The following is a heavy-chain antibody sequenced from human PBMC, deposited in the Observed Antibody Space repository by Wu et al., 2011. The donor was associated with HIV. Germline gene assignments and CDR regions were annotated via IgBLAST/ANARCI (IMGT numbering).Heavy chain of an antibody. CDR1: GYTFTSYG. CDR3: ARDESGTSSYYGMDV. CDR2: ISAYNGNT. D-gene: IGHD1-26*01. V-gene: IGHV1-18*01. Sequence: QVQLVQSGAGGRRSRGASVKVSCKASGYTFTSYGISWVRQAPGQGLEWMGWISAYNGNTNYVQNLQGRVTLTTDTSTNTAYMELRSLRSDDTAVYYCARDESGTSSYYGMDVWGQGTTVTVSS. J-gene: IGHJ6*02.